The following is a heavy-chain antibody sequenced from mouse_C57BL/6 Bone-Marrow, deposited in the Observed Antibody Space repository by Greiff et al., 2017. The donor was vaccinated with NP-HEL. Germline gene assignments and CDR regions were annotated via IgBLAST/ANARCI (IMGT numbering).Heavy chain of an antibody. Sequence: QVQLQQPGAELVRPGSSVKLSCKASGYTFTSYWMDWVKQRPGQGLEWIGNIYPSDSETHYNQKFKDKATLTVDKSSSTAYMQLSSLTSEDSVVYYCARNPARDYFDYWGQGTTLTVSS. CDR1: GYTFTSYW. V-gene: IGHV1-61*01. J-gene: IGHJ2*01. D-gene: IGHD3-3*01. CDR3: ARNPARDYFDY. CDR2: IYPSDSET.